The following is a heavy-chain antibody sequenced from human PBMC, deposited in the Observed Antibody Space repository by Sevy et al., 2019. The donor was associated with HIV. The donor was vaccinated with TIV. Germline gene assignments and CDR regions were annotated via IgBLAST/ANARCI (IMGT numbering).Heavy chain of an antibody. Sequence: GGSLRLSCAASGFTFSSYSMNWVRQAPGKGREWVSYISSSSSTIYYADSVKGRFTISRDNAKNSLYLQMNSLRDEDTAVYYCARDLDILTGYPRPYYYYMDVWGKGTTVTVSS. CDR2: ISSSSSTI. CDR1: GFTFSSYS. V-gene: IGHV3-48*02. J-gene: IGHJ6*03. D-gene: IGHD3-9*01. CDR3: ARDLDILTGYPRPYYYYMDV.